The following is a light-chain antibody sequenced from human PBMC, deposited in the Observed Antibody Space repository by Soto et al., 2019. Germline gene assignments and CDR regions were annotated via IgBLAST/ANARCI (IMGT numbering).Light chain of an antibody. CDR1: QSISTY. CDR2: GAS. CDR3: QQSFITPPLT. V-gene: IGKV1-39*01. Sequence: DIQMTQSPSSLSASIGDIITITCRASQSISTYLNWYQQKPGKAPKLLIYGASTLQNGVPPRFSGSGSATDYTLTISGLQSEDFSTYYCQQSFITPPLTFGGGTKVEMK. J-gene: IGKJ4*01.